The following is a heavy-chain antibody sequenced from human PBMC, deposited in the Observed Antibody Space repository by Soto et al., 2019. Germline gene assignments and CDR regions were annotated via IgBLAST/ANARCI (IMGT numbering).Heavy chain of an antibody. J-gene: IGHJ5*02. CDR3: ARVPGP. CDR1: GVSISSGGYS. Sequence: SETLSLTCAVSGVSISSGGYSWSWIRQPPGKGLEWIGYIYHSGSTYYNPSLKSRVTISVDRSKNQFSLKLSSVAAADTAVYYCARVPGPWGQGTLVTSPQ. CDR2: IYHSGST. V-gene: IGHV4-30-2*01.